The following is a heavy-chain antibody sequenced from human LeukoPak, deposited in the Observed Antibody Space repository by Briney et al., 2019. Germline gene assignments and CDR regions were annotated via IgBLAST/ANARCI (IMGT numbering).Heavy chain of an antibody. J-gene: IGHJ4*02. CDR2: INSDGSTT. CDR3: AIGRYSGYDLVDY. Sequence: GGSLRLSCAASGFTFSSNWMHWVRQAPGKGLVWVSRINSDGSTTSYADSVKGRFTISRDNAKNTLYLQMNSLRAEDTAVYYCAIGRYSGYDLVDYWGQGTLVTVSS. CDR1: GFTFSSNW. D-gene: IGHD5-12*01. V-gene: IGHV3-74*01.